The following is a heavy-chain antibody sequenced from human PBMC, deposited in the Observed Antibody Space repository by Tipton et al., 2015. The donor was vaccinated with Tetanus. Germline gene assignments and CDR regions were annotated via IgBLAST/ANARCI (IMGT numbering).Heavy chain of an antibody. CDR1: GGSMSNNY. CDR2: IFHSGST. D-gene: IGHD2-2*01. CDR3: ARRSYCSSSRCFDAFDL. V-gene: IGHV4-59*01. Sequence: LRLSCTVSGGSMSNNYWSWIRQPPGKGLEWIAYIFHSGSTNYSPSLKSRVAISMDTSKNQISLKLSSVTAADTAAYYCARRSYCSSSRCFDAFDLWGQGTMVTVSS. J-gene: IGHJ3*01.